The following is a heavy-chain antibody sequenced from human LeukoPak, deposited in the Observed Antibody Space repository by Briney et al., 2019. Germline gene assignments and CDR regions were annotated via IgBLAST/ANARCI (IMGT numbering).Heavy chain of an antibody. Sequence: GGSXXLSCAASGFTFSDYYMSWIRQAPGKXXXXXSYISSSGSTIYYADSVKGRFTISRDNAKNSLYLQMNSLRAEDTAVYYCAREAAGTHDAFDIWGQGPIVTASS. D-gene: IGHD6-25*01. CDR2: ISSSGSTI. CDR1: GFTFSDYY. V-gene: IGHV3-11*01. J-gene: IGHJ3*02. CDR3: AREAAGTHDAFDI.